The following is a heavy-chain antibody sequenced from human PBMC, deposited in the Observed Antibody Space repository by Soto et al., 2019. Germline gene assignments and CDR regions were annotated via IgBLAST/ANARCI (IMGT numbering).Heavy chain of an antibody. J-gene: IGHJ4*02. V-gene: IGHV2-5*02. D-gene: IGHD3-10*01. Sequence: QITLKESGPTLVKPTHTLTLTYTFSGFSLSTSGVSVGWIRQPPGKALEWLALIYWDDDKRYSPSLKSRLTITKDTSKNQVVLTMTNMDPVDTATYYCSHRRGFGALLHFDYLGQGTLVTVSS. CDR3: SHRRGFGALLHFDY. CDR2: IYWDDDK. CDR1: GFSLSTSGVS.